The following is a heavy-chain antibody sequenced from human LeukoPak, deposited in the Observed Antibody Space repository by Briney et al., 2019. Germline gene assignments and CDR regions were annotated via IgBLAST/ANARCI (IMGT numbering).Heavy chain of an antibody. V-gene: IGHV1-69*05. D-gene: IGHD2-2*01. CDR1: GGTFSSYA. J-gene: IGHJ6*03. Sequence: ASVKVSCKASGGTFSSYAISWVRQALGQGLEWMGGIIPIFGTANYAQKFQGRVTITTDESTSTAYMELSSLRSEDTAVYYCAGAGCSSTSCLHYYYYYMDVWGKGTTVTVSS. CDR2: IIPIFGTA. CDR3: AGAGCSSTSCLHYYYYYMDV.